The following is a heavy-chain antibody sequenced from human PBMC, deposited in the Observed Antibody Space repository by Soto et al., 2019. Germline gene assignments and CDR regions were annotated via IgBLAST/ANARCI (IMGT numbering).Heavy chain of an antibody. D-gene: IGHD1-7*01. CDR2: ISAYNGNT. Sequence: GASVKVSCKASGYTFTSYGISWVRQAPGQGLEWMGWISAYNGNTNYAQKLQGRVTMTTDTSTSTASLKLSSVTAADTAVYYCARDALELGNAFDIWGQGTMVTVSS. J-gene: IGHJ3*02. CDR3: ARDALELGNAFDI. CDR1: GYTFTSYG. V-gene: IGHV1-18*01.